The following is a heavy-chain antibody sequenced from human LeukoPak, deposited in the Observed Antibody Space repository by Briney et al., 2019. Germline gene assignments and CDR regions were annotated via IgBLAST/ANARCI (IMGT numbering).Heavy chain of an antibody. CDR2: ISGSGGST. CDR3: AKDAGYYYGSGSHPGY. Sequence: GGSLRLSCAASGFTFSSYAMSWVRQAPGKGLEWVSAISGSGGSTYYADSVKGRFTISRDNSKYTLYLQMNSLRAEDTAVYYCAKDAGYYYGSGSHPGYWGQGTLVTVSS. J-gene: IGHJ4*02. CDR1: GFTFSSYA. V-gene: IGHV3-23*01. D-gene: IGHD3-10*01.